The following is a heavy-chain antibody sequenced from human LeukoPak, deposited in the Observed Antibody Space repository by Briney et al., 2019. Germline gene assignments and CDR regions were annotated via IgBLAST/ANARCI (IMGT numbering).Heavy chain of an antibody. CDR2: IRYDGSNN. J-gene: IGHJ4*02. D-gene: IGHD3-10*01. CDR1: AFTFSNYG. V-gene: IGHV3-33*01. Sequence: GGSLRLSCAASAFTFSNYGMHWVRPPPGKGLEWVAVIRYDGSNNYYADSVKGRFTIARDNSKNTLYLQMNSLRAEDTAVYYCARARNYYGSGSSNYFDYWGQGTLVTVSS. CDR3: ARARNYYGSGSSNYFDY.